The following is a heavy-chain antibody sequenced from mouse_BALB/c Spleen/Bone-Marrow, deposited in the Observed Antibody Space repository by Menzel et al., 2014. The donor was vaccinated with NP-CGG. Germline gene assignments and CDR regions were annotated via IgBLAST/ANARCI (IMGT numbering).Heavy chain of an antibody. D-gene: IGHD2-4*01. CDR3: ATMITDWYFDV. Sequence: VHVKQSGAELVKPGASVKLSCTASGFNIKDTYMHWVKQRPEQDLEWIGRIEPADGNTKYDPKYRGKATITADTASNTAYLQLSILTSEDTAVYYCATMITDWYFDVWGAGTTVTVSS. CDR2: IEPADGNT. J-gene: IGHJ1*01. CDR1: GFNIKDTY. V-gene: IGHV14-3*02.